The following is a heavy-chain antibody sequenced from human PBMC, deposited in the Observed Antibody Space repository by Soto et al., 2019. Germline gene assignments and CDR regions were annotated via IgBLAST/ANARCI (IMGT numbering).Heavy chain of an antibody. CDR1: GGSFSGYY. CDR2: INHSGST. J-gene: IGHJ3*02. V-gene: IGHV4-34*01. D-gene: IGHD2-8*01. Sequence: SETLSLTCAVYGGSFSGYYWSWIRQPPGKGLEWIGEINHSGSTNYNPSLKSRVTISVETSKNQFSLKLGSVTAADTAVYYCARCPMGNAMVYAIRAAFDIWGQGTMVTVS. CDR3: ARCPMGNAMVYAIRAAFDI.